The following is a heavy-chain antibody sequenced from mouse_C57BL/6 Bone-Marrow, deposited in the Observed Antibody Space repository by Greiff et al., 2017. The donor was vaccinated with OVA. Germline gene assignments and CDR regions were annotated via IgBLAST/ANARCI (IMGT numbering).Heavy chain of an antibody. J-gene: IGHJ4*01. Sequence: VQLQQPGAELVKPGASVKLSCKASGYTFTSYWMHWVKQRPGQGLEWIGMIHPNSGSTNYNEKFKSKATLTVDKSSSTAYMQLSSLTSEDSAVYYGARSYWALYNYAMEYWGQGTSVTVSS. D-gene: IGHD1-3*01. CDR2: IHPNSGST. CDR3: ARSYWALYNYAMEY. CDR1: GYTFTSYW. V-gene: IGHV1-64*01.